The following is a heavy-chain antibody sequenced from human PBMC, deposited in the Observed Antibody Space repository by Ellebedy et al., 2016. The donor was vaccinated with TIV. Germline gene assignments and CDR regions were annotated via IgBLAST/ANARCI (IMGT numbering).Heavy chain of an antibody. Sequence: GESLKISCAASGFSFNSYAMSWVRQAPGKGLEWVSTISNTGSRTYYADSVGGRFIISRDNSKRTLFLQMNSLRAEDTAIYYCAEGRGGGSDSSAPRYYFDYWGLGTLVTVSS. CDR3: AEGRGGGSDSSAPRYYFDY. J-gene: IGHJ4*02. D-gene: IGHD3-22*01. CDR1: GFSFNSYA. V-gene: IGHV3-23*01. CDR2: ISNTGSRT.